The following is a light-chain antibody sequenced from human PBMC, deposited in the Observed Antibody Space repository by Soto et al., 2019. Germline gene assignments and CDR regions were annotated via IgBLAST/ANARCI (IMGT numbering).Light chain of an antibody. Sequence: EIVLTQSPGTLSLSPGAIATLSCRASQSVSSSYLAWYQQKPGQAPRLLIYGASSRATGIPDRFSGSGSGTDFTLTISRLEPEDFAVYYCQQYGSSPETFGQGTKVDIK. V-gene: IGKV3-20*01. CDR3: QQYGSSPET. CDR2: GAS. J-gene: IGKJ1*01. CDR1: QSVSSSY.